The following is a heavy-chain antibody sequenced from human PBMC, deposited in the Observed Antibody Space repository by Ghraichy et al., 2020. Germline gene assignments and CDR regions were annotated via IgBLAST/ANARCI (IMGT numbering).Heavy chain of an antibody. V-gene: IGHV4-39*01. CDR3: ARDPGIAAAKDYFDY. D-gene: IGHD6-13*01. CDR1: GGSISSSSYY. J-gene: IGHJ4*02. CDR2: IYYSGST. Sequence: SETLSLTCTVSGGSISSSSYYWGWIRQPPGKGLEWIGSIYYSGSTYYNPSLKSRVTISVDTSKNQFSLKLSSVTAADTAVYYCARDPGIAAAKDYFDYWGQGTLVTVSS.